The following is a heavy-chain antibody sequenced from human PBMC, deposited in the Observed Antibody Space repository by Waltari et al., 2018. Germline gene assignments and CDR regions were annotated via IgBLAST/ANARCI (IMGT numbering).Heavy chain of an antibody. Sequence: QVQLVQSGAEVRKPGASVTISCKASRYTFTSYHVHWVRQAPGQGLEWMGSINPRDNKPSNAQKFQGRVIMTSDTSTSTVYMSLSSLRPDDTAMYFCARLYYLENSGYRGGFDYWGQGSLVTVSS. D-gene: IGHD3-22*01. CDR1: RYTFTSYH. J-gene: IGHJ4*02. CDR3: ARLYYLENSGYRGGFDY. CDR2: INPRDNKP. V-gene: IGHV1-46*03.